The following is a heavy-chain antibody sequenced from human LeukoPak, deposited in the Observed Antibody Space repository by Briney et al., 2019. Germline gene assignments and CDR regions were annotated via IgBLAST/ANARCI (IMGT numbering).Heavy chain of an antibody. V-gene: IGHV1-2*02. CDR2: INPNTGGT. J-gene: IGHJ6*03. CDR3: ARDNWNYHYMDV. CDR1: GYSFTAYY. D-gene: IGHD1-20*01. Sequence: ASVKVSCTASGYSFTAYYVHWVRQAAGQGLEWMGWINPNTGGTNYAQEFQGRVTMTRDTSTTTAYMELSRLRSDDMAVYYCARDNWNYHYMDVWGKGTTVTVSS.